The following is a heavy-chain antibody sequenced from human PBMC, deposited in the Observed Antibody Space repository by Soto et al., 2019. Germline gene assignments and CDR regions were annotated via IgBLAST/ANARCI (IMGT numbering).Heavy chain of an antibody. J-gene: IGHJ5*02. CDR3: ARVVHYYDSSGYPNWFDP. D-gene: IGHD3-22*01. V-gene: IGHV1-18*01. CDR1: GYTFTSYG. CDR2: ISAYNGNT. Sequence: ASVKVSCKASGYTFTSYGISWVRQAPGQGLEWMGWISAYNGNTNYAQKIQGRVTMTTDTSTSTAYKELRSLRSDDTAVFYCARVVHYYDSSGYPNWFDPWGQGTLVTVSS.